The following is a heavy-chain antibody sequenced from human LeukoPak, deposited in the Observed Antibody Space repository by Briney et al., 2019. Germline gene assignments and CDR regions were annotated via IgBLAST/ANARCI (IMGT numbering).Heavy chain of an antibody. Sequence: GASVKVSCKASGYTFTRYAISWVRQAPGQGLEWMGWISTYNGDTNYAQSLQGRVTMTRDTSTSTAYMELRSLRSDDTAVYYCARDPSNTSGRYIYFDSWSQGTLVTVSS. D-gene: IGHD6-19*01. CDR3: ARDPSNTSGRYIYFDS. J-gene: IGHJ4*02. V-gene: IGHV1-18*04. CDR2: ISTYNGDT. CDR1: GYTFTRYA.